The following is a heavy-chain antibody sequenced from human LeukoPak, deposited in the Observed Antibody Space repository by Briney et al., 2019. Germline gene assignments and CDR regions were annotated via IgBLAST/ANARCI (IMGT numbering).Heavy chain of an antibody. D-gene: IGHD4-17*01. CDR1: GFSINRGYY. CDR3: ARVAVEAYGENNWFDP. CDR2: MYHSGST. J-gene: IGHJ5*02. V-gene: IGHV4-38-2*01. Sequence: TTSETLSLAYAVSGFSINRGYYWGWIRQPPGKGLEWIGSMYHSGSTSYNPSLESRVTISIDTSKNQFSLKLSSVTAADTAVYYCARVAVEAYGENNWFDPWGRGTLFTVSS.